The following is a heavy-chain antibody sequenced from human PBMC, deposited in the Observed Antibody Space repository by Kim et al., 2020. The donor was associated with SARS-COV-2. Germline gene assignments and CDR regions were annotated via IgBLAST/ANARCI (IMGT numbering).Heavy chain of an antibody. CDR2: IIPIFGTA. D-gene: IGHD6-19*01. J-gene: IGHJ6*02. Sequence: SVKVSCKASGGTFSSYAISWVRQAPGQGLEWMGGIIPIFGTANYAQKFQGRVTITADESTSTAYMELSSLRSEDTAVYYCARADPCTQCPWYYYGMDVWGQGTTVTVSS. CDR3: ARADPCTQCPWYYYGMDV. CDR1: GGTFSSYA. V-gene: IGHV1-69*13.